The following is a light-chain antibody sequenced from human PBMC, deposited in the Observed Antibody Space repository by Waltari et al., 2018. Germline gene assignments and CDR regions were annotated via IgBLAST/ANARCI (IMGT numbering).Light chain of an antibody. Sequence: QSALTQPASVSGSPGQAIIISCTGTGSDVGGYDYVSWYQQYPGKAPRLILYDVYNRPSGVSNRFSGSKPDNTASLTIAGLQAEDESVYYCSSYTSSGVVFGGGTKLTVL. CDR1: GSDVGGYDY. V-gene: IGLV2-14*01. CDR2: DVY. CDR3: SSYTSSGVV. J-gene: IGLJ2*01.